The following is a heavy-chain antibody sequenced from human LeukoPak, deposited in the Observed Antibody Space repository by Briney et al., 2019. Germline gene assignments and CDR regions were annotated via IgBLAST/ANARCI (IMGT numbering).Heavy chain of an antibody. CDR3: ARGLHFRLYDSSAYYPY. CDR2: IKQDGSEK. J-gene: IGHJ4*02. V-gene: IGHV3-7*01. D-gene: IGHD3-22*01. Sequence: PGGSPRLSCAASGFTFSSYWMTWVRQAPGKGLEWVANIKQDGSEKYYVDSVKGRFTISRDNAKNALYLQMNSLRAEDTAVYFCARGLHFRLYDSSAYYPYWGQGTLVTVSS. CDR1: GFTFSSYW.